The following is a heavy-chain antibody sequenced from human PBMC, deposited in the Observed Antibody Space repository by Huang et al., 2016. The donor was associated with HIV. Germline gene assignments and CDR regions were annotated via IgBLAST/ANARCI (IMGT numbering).Heavy chain of an antibody. Sequence: QVQLVQSGPEVKKPGPPVKVSCKVSGYTLTELSIHWLRQATGKGLEWMGGVAPEHGETIYAQNFQGRVTMTEDTSTDTAYMELHSLRPEDTAVYYCAAGYDTYYDIWGQGTMVIGSS. J-gene: IGHJ3*02. CDR1: GYTLTELS. D-gene: IGHD2-21*01. CDR3: AAGYDTYYDI. CDR2: VAPEHGET. V-gene: IGHV1-24*01.